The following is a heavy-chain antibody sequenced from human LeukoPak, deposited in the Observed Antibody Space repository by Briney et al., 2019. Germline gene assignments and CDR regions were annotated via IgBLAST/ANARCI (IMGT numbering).Heavy chain of an antibody. CDR2: IYYSGST. CDR1: GGSISSYY. D-gene: IGHD3-22*01. V-gene: IGHV4-59*01. J-gene: IGHJ3*02. CDR3: ARGGRISGYYYYTDAFDI. Sequence: SETLSLTCTVSGGSISSYYWSWIRQPPGKGLEWIGYIYYSGSTNYNPSLKSRVTISVDTSKNQFSLKLSSVTAADTAVYHCARGGRISGYYYYTDAFDIWGQGTMVTVSS.